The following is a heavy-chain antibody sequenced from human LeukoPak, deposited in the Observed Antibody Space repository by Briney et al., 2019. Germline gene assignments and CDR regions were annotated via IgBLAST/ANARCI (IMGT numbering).Heavy chain of an antibody. J-gene: IGHJ4*02. V-gene: IGHV4-59*01. Sequence: SETLSLTCTVSGGSISSYYWSWIRQPPGKGLEWIGYIYYSGSTNYNPSLKSRVTISVDTSKNQFSLKLSSVTAADTAVYYCARVSYGWDCKSTSCHVDYWGQGTLVAVPS. D-gene: IGHD2-2*01. CDR3: ARVSYGWDCKSTSCHVDY. CDR1: GGSISSYY. CDR2: IYYSGST.